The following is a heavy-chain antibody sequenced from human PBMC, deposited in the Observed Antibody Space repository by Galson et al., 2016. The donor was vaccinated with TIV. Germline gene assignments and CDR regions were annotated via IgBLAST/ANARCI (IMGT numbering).Heavy chain of an antibody. Sequence: SVKVSCKASGYNFIDYDMNWVRQAPGQGLAWMGIINPSVGGTSYAQKFQCRVIMTRDTSTNTVSVELSILTYEDTAVYYCARTQSCGGDCYYFDSWGQGALVTVSS. CDR2: INPSVGGT. J-gene: IGHJ4*02. CDR1: GYNFIDYD. V-gene: IGHV1-46*01. D-gene: IGHD2-21*02. CDR3: ARTQSCGGDCYYFDS.